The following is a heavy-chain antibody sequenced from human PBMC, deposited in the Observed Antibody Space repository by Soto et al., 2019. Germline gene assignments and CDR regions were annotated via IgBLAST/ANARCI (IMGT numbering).Heavy chain of an antibody. V-gene: IGHV1-69*01. CDR3: ARDKDSSGSLLNWFEP. CDR2: IIPIFGTA. Sequence: QVQLVQSGAEVKKPGSSVKVSCTASGGTFSSYAISWVRQAPGQGLEWMGGIIPIFGTANYAQKFQGRVTITANESTSTAYRELSSLRSEDTAVYYCARDKDSSGSLLNWFEPLGRGTLVTVS. CDR1: GGTFSSYA. D-gene: IGHD6-19*01. J-gene: IGHJ5*02.